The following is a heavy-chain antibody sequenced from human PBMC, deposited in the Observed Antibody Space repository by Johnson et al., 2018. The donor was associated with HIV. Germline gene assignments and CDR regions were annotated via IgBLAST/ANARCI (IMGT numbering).Heavy chain of an antibody. D-gene: IGHD5-18*01. Sequence: QLVESGGGVVQPGRSLRLSCAASGFTFSQFAMHWVRQAPGKGLEWVSGISWNSGSVDYADSVKGRFTISRDNSKNSLYLQMNTLRAEDTAVYYCARDQRGGYSYGDAFDFWGQGTVVSVST. V-gene: IGHV3-9*01. CDR1: GFTFSQFA. CDR2: ISWNSGSV. CDR3: ARDQRGGYSYGDAFDF. J-gene: IGHJ3*01.